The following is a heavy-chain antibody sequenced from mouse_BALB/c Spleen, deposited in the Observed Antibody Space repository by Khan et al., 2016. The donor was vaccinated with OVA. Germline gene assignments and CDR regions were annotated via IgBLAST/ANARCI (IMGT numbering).Heavy chain of an antibody. CDR3: TRSGYANPFSY. CDR1: GFTFSSYY. J-gene: IGHJ3*01. Sequence: QVQLQQSGAELVKPGTSAKLSCKASGFTFSSYYIYWVKQRPGQGLEWIGGINHSNGDINFNEQFKTEATLTVAQSSSTVYMQLSSLTSEDSAVYYCTRSGYANPFSYWGQGTLVTVSA. V-gene: IGHV1S81*02. CDR2: INHSNGDI. D-gene: IGHD2-10*02.